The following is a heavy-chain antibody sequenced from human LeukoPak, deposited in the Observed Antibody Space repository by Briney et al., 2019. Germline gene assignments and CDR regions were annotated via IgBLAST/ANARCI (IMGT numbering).Heavy chain of an antibody. V-gene: IGHV3-21*04. CDR1: GFTFSSYS. D-gene: IGHD6-6*01. Sequence: PGGSLRLSCAASGFTFSSYSMNWVRQAPGKGLEWVSSISSSSSYIYYADSVKGRFTISRDNSKNSLYLQMNSLGTEDTALYYCVRSTSNYYYYYMDVWGKGTTVAVSS. CDR2: ISSSSSYI. J-gene: IGHJ6*03. CDR3: VRSTSNYYYYYMDV.